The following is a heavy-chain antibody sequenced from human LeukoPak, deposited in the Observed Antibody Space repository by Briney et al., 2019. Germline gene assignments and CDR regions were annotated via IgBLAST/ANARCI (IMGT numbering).Heavy chain of an antibody. CDR1: GYTFTGYY. J-gene: IGHJ6*03. V-gene: IGHV1-69*05. CDR3: ASRQKAHIRPPRDYYYMDV. Sequence: GASVKVSCKASGYTFTGYYMHWVRRAPGQGLEWMGRIIPIFGTANYAQKFQGRVTITTDESTSTAYMELSSLRSEDTAVYYCASRQKAHIRPPRDYYYMDVWGKGTTVTVSS. D-gene: IGHD2-21*01. CDR2: IIPIFGTA.